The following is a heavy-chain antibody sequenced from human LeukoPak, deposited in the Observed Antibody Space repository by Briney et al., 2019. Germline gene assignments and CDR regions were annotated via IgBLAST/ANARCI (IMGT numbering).Heavy chain of an antibody. CDR3: ASGYCSSTSRYNNWFDP. V-gene: IGHV4-4*07. D-gene: IGHD2-2*03. J-gene: IGHJ5*02. Sequence: SETLSLTCTVSGGSISSYYWSWIRQPAGKGLEWIGRIYTSGSTNYNPSLKSRVTMSVDTSKDQFSLKLSSVTAADTAVYYCASGYCSSTSRYNNWFDPWGQGTLVTVSS. CDR2: IYTSGST. CDR1: GGSISSYY.